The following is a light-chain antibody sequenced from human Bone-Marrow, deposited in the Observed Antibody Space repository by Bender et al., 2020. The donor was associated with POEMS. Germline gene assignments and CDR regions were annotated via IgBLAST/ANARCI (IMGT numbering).Light chain of an antibody. CDR2: EVT. CDR1: SGDIGTYNY. CDR3: NSYTSSDSVL. V-gene: IGLV2-8*01. Sequence: QSALTQPPSASGSPGESVTISCTGTSGDIGTYNYVSWYQQHPGKAPKLIIYEVTKRPSGVPDRLSGSKSGNTASLTVSGLQADDEADYFCNSYTSSDSVLFGGGTKLTVL. J-gene: IGLJ2*01.